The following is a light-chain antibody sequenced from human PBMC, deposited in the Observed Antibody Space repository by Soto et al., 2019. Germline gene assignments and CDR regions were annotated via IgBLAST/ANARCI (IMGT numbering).Light chain of an antibody. V-gene: IGKV1-5*01. CDR2: AAP. CDR1: QSISRW. Sequence: IHLGQSSSRLSASVERRVTITCRASQSISRWLAWYQKKPGKAPKLLIYAAPSLESGVRSMFSGSGTGIDFTLTISKVQHEAFATYYRQHSSRMTFGQGTRVEIK. CDR3: QHSSRMT. J-gene: IGKJ5*01.